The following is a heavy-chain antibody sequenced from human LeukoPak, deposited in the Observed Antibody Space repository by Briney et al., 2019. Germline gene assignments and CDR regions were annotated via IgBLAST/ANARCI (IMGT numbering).Heavy chain of an antibody. V-gene: IGHV3-23*01. CDR2: ISGSAHKI. CDR3: AGRPTGYSSGYIH. J-gene: IGHJ4*02. CDR1: GITFSDYA. D-gene: IGHD5-18*01. Sequence: GGSLRLSCVASGITFSDYAVSWVRQAPEKGLDWVSVISGSAHKIRYADSVKGRFTISRDNSENIVYLQMNNLRVEDTAVYYCAGRPTGYSSGYIHWGQGTLVTVSS.